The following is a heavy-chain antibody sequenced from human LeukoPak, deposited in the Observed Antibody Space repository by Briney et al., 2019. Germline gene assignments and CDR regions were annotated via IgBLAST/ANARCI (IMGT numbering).Heavy chain of an antibody. CDR1: GFTFSDYG. CDR2: IANDGRDK. Sequence: GGSLRLSCAASGFTFSDYGMHWVRQAPGKGLEWVAVIANDGRDKKYADSVKGRFTISRDNSKNTLYLQMNSLRAEDTAVYYCAKGTSYLAPIGFQHWGQGTLVTVSS. V-gene: IGHV3-30*18. CDR3: AKGTSYLAPIGFQH. D-gene: IGHD3-10*01. J-gene: IGHJ1*01.